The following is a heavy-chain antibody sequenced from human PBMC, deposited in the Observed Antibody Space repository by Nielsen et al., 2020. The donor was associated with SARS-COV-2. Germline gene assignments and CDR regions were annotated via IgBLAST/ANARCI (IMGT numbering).Heavy chain of an antibody. CDR2: VSYDGTKK. J-gene: IGHJ6*02. D-gene: IGHD3-3*01. CDR3: AKVAYYDFWSGYHHFCGMDV. V-gene: IGHV3-30*18. CDR1: GFPFTSYG. Sequence: GESLKISCAASGFPFTSYGLHWVRQAPGKGLEWVADVSYDGTKKNYADSVKGRFTISRDNSKNTLYLQMKSLRAEDTAVYYCAKVAYYDFWSGYHHFCGMDVWGQGTTVTVSS.